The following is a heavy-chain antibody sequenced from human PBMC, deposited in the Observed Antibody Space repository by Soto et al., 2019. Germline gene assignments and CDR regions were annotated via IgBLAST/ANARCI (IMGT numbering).Heavy chain of an antibody. CDR1: GFTFSIYW. CDR2: INSDGSST. Sequence: WGSLRISCVSSGFTFSIYWMHWVRQAPGKGLVWVSRINSDGSSTSYADSVKGRFTISRDNAKNTLYLQMNSLRAEDTAVYYCARGEYYYDSSGYYLVDYWGKGTLVTVSS. V-gene: IGHV3-74*01. D-gene: IGHD3-22*01. J-gene: IGHJ4*02. CDR3: ARGEYYYDSSGYYLVDY.